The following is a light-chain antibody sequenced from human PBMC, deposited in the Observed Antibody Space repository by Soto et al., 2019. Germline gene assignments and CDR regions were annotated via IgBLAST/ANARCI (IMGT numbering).Light chain of an antibody. CDR3: QQRSNWPRT. CDR1: QTASSSH. J-gene: IGKJ5*01. Sequence: EIVLTQSPGALSLSPGERATLSCRASQTASSSHLAWYQQKPGQAPRLLIYDVSSRATGISDRFSGSGSGTDFTLTISSLEPEDFAVYYCQQRSNWPRTFGQGTRLEIK. CDR2: DVS. V-gene: IGKV3D-20*02.